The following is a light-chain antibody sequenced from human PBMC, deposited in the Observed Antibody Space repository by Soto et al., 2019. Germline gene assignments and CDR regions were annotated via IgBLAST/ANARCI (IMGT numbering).Light chain of an antibody. J-gene: IGKJ1*01. CDR1: QTVSNSF. CDR2: AAS. V-gene: IGKV3-20*01. Sequence: IVFTQSPSTLSLSPGERTTPSSRPSQTVSNSFLAWYQQKPGKAPRLLIYAASSMPGGVPSRFSGSGSGTDFTLTISSLEPEDFAAYFCQQYDRSPRTFGQGTKVDIK. CDR3: QQYDRSPRT.